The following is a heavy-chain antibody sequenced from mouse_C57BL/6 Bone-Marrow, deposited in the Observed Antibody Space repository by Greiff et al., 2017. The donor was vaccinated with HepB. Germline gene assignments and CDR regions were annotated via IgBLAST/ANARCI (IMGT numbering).Heavy chain of an antibody. CDR3: VSLLLWFFAY. Sequence: DVHLVESGGGLVQPKGSLKLSCAASGFSFNTYAMNWVRQAPGKGLEWVARIRSKSNNYATYYADSVKDRFTISRDDSESMLYLQMNNLKTEDTAMYYCVSLLLWFFAYWGQGTLVTVSA. D-gene: IGHD2-9*01. CDR1: GFSFNTYA. V-gene: IGHV10-1*01. J-gene: IGHJ3*01. CDR2: IRSKSNNYAT.